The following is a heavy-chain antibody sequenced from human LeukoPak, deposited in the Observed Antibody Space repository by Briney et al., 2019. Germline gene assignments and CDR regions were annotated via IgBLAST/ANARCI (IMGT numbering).Heavy chain of an antibody. Sequence: PGGSLRLSCAASGFTFSSYDMHWVRQATGKGLEWVSAIGTAGDTYYPGSVKGRFTISRENAKNSLYLQMNSLRAGDTAVYYCARGYYGSGRRVTALVRPFDYWGQGTLVTVSS. CDR2: IGTAGDT. V-gene: IGHV3-13*01. CDR1: GFTFSSYD. J-gene: IGHJ4*02. CDR3: ARGYYGSGRRVTALVRPFDY. D-gene: IGHD3-10*01.